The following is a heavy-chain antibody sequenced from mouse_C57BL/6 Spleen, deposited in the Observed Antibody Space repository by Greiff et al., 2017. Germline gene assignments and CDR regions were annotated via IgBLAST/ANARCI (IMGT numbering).Heavy chain of an antibody. V-gene: IGHV5-4*01. D-gene: IGHD2-3*01. J-gene: IGHJ3*01. CDR3: ARGYDGYFAY. Sequence: DVQLVESGGGLVKPGGSLKLSCAASGFTFSSYAMSWVRQTPEKRLEWVATISDGGSYTYYPDNVKGRFTISRDNAKNNLYLQMSHLKSEDTAMYYCARGYDGYFAYWGQGTLVTVSA. CDR2: ISDGGSYT. CDR1: GFTFSSYA.